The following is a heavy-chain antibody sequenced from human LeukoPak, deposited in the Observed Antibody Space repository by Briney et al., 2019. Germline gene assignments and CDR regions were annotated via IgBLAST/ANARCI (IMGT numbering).Heavy chain of an antibody. D-gene: IGHD5-24*01. CDR2: MYPGDSDT. J-gene: IGHJ6*03. V-gene: IGHV5-51*01. CDR1: GYSFTSYW. CDR3: ARLQMATIFDFYYYYMGV. Sequence: GESLKISCKASGYSFTSYWVGWVRQMPGKGLEWMGIMYPGDSDTRYSPSFQGQVTISADKSISTAYLQWSSLRASDTAMYYCARLQMATIFDFYYYYMGVWGRGTTVTVSS.